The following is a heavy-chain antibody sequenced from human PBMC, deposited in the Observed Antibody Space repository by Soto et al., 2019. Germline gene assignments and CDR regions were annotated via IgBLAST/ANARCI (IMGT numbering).Heavy chain of an antibody. Sequence: PSETLSLTCTVSGGSIGSYYWSWIRQPPGKGLEWIGYIYYSGSTNYNPSLKSRVTISVDTSKNQFSLKLSSVTAADTAVYYCARGWDWFDPWGQGTLVTVSS. CDR1: GGSIGSYY. CDR3: ARGWDWFDP. CDR2: IYYSGST. V-gene: IGHV4-59*01. D-gene: IGHD1-26*01. J-gene: IGHJ5*02.